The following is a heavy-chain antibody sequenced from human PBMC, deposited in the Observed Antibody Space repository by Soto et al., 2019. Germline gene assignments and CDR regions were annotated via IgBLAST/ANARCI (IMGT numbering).Heavy chain of an antibody. D-gene: IGHD3-22*01. CDR2: IYHSGST. J-gene: IGHJ6*02. V-gene: IGHV4-4*02. CDR1: GGSISSSNW. Sequence: PSETLSLTCAVSGGSISSSNWWSWVRQPPGKGLEWIGEIYHSGSTNYNPSLKSRVTISVDKSKNQFSLKLCSVTAADTAVYYCARGATYYYDSSGYNTNYYYYGMDVWGQGTTVTVSS. CDR3: ARGATYYYDSSGYNTNYYYYGMDV.